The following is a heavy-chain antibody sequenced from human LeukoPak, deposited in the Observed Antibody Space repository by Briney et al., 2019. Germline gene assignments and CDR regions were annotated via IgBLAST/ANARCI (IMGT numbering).Heavy chain of an antibody. D-gene: IGHD1-26*01. Sequence: PGGSLSLSCAASGFSVSSSYMNWVRQAPGKGLEWVSIIYSGGYTYYADSVKGRFTISRDSSKNTLYLQMVSLRVEDTAVYYCARVSGELLSSYYFYMDVWGKGTTVNVSS. CDR2: IYSGGYT. V-gene: IGHV3-66*02. J-gene: IGHJ6*03. CDR3: ARVSGELLSSYYFYMDV. CDR1: GFSVSSSY.